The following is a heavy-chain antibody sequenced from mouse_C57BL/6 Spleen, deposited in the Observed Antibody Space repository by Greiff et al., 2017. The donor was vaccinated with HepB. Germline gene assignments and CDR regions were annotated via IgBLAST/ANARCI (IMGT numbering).Heavy chain of an antibody. CDR1: GFTFSSYT. CDR3: ARQGKLRLRLFDY. D-gene: IGHD3-2*02. V-gene: IGHV5-9*01. J-gene: IGHJ2*01. Sequence: DVMLVESGGGLVKPGGSLKLSCAASGFTFSSYTMSWVRQTPEKRLEWVATISGGGGNTYYPDSVKGRFTISRDNAKNTLYLQMSSLRSEDTALYYCARQGKLRLRLFDYWGQGTTLTVSS. CDR2: ISGGGGNT.